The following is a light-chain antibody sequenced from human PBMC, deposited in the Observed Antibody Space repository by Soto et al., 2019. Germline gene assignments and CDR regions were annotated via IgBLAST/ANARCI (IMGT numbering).Light chain of an antibody. V-gene: IGKV3-15*01. Sequence: EIVMTQSPATLSVSPGERATLSCRASQSVSSNLARYQQKPGQAPRLLIYGASTRATGIPARFSGSGSGTEFTLTISSLQSEDFAVYYCQQYNNWPPYTLGQGTKLEIK. J-gene: IGKJ2*01. CDR3: QQYNNWPPYT. CDR1: QSVSSN. CDR2: GAS.